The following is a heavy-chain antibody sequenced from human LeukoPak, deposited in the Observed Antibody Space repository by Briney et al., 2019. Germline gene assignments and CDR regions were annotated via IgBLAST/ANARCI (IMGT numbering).Heavy chain of an antibody. CDR3: ARRAYYDSSGYHPTSGYFDL. Sequence: SETLSLTCSVSGGPMFSYYWNWLRQPPGKGLEWIAYLYSNGITKYSPSLRSRGTISFATSRNQFSLRLTSVTAADTAIYYCARRAYYDSSGYHPTSGYFDLWGRGTLVTVSS. J-gene: IGHJ2*01. V-gene: IGHV4-4*08. CDR1: GGPMFSYY. D-gene: IGHD3-22*01. CDR2: LYSNGIT.